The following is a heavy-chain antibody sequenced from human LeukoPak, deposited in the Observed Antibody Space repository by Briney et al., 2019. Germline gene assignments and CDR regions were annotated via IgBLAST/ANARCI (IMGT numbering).Heavy chain of an antibody. D-gene: IGHD2-21*01. J-gene: IGHJ6*03. V-gene: IGHV3-21*01. CDR3: ARDESDGYYYYMDV. CDR1: GFTFSSYS. CDR2: ISSSSSYI. Sequence: GGSLRLSCAASGFTFSSYSMNWVRQAPGKGLEWVSSISSSSSYIYYADSVKGRFTISRDNAKNSLYLQMNSLRAEDTAVYYCARDESDGYYYYMDVWGKGTTVTASS.